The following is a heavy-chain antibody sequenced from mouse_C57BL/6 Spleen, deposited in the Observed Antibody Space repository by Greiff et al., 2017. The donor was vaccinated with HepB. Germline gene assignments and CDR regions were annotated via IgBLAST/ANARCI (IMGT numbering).Heavy chain of an antibody. CDR3: ARSSSYGDYFDY. D-gene: IGHD1-1*01. CDR1: GYTFTSYW. CDR2: IDPSDSYT. V-gene: IGHV1-69*01. Sequence: QVQLQQPGAELVMPGASVKLSCKASGYTFTSYWMHWVKQRPGQGLEWIGEIDPSDSYTNYNQKFKGKSTLTVDKSSSTAYMQLSSLTSEDSAVYYCARSSSYGDYFDYWGQGTTLTVSS. J-gene: IGHJ2*01.